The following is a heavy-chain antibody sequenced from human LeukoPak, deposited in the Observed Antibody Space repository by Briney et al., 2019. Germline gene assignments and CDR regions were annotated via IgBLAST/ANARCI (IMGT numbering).Heavy chain of an antibody. CDR2: ITNDGTST. D-gene: IGHD2-21*02. J-gene: IGHJ4*01. Sequence: PGGPLRLSCTASGFTFSTYWMPWVRQAPGPGLVWVSGITNDGTSTTYADSVKGRFTISRDNSKSTVFLQMNSLRAEDTAVYYCSKDVGVTYTNECWGQGTPVTVSA. CDR1: GFTFSTYW. V-gene: IGHV3-74*03. CDR3: SKDVGVTYTNEC.